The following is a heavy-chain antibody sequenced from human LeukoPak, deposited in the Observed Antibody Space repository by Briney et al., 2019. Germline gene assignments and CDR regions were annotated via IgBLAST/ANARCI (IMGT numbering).Heavy chain of an antibody. J-gene: IGHJ4*02. CDR3: ARTGYCSGGSCSYFDY. CDR1: GFTFSSYS. Sequence: GGSLRLSCAASGFTFSSYSMNWVRQAPGKGLEWVSSISSSSSYIYYADSVKGRFTISGDNAKNSLYLQMNSLRAEDTAVYYCARTGYCSGGSCSYFDYWGQGTLVTVSS. CDR2: ISSSSSYI. V-gene: IGHV3-21*01. D-gene: IGHD2-15*01.